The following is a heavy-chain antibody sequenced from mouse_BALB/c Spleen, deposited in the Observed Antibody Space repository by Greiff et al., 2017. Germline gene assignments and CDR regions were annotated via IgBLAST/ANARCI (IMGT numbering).Heavy chain of an antibody. J-gene: IGHJ3*01. CDR1: GYSITSGYY. D-gene: IGHD2-3*01. CDR2: ISYDGSN. CDR3: ARDSDGYYGAY. Sequence: EVQVVESGPGLVKPSQSLSLTCSVTGYSITSGYYWNWIRQFPGNKLEWMGYISYDGSNNYNPSLKNRISITRDTSKNQFFLKLNSVTTEDTATYYCARDSDGYYGAYWGQGTLVTVSA. V-gene: IGHV3-6*02.